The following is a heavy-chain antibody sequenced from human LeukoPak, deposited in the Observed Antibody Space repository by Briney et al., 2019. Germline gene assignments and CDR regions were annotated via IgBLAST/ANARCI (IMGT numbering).Heavy chain of an antibody. CDR1: GGTFSSYA. CDR3: ARDRRAVFGELGPDAFDI. CDR2: IIPIFGTA. Sequence: ASVKVSCKASGGTFSSYAISRVRQAPGQGLEWMGGIIPIFGTANYAQKFQGRVTITTDESTSTAYMELSSLRSEDTAVYYCARDRRAVFGELGPDAFDIWGQGTMVTVSS. J-gene: IGHJ3*02. V-gene: IGHV1-69*05. D-gene: IGHD3-10*01.